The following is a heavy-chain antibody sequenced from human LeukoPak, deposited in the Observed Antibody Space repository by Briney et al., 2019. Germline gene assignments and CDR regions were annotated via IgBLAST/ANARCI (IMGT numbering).Heavy chain of an antibody. CDR3: ARDLPDTPMVLRLHYGMDV. J-gene: IGHJ6*02. CDR2: INPNDGDT. D-gene: IGHD3-10*01. CDR1: GYTFTGYY. Sequence: ASVKVSCKASGYTFTGYYIHWVRQAPGQGLEWMGWINPNDGDTNYVQKFQGRVTMTRDTSISTAYMGLSRLRSDDSGVYYCARDLPDTPMVLRLHYGMDVWGQGTTVTVSS. V-gene: IGHV1-2*02.